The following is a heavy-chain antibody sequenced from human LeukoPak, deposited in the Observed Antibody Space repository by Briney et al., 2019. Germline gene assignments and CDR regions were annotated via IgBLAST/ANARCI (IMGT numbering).Heavy chain of an antibody. CDR3: AKLLYYYGDYLMPDY. V-gene: IGHV3-23*01. CDR2: ISGSDGST. CDR1: GFTFSSYA. J-gene: IGHJ4*02. Sequence: SGGSLTLSCAASGFTFSSYAMTWVRQAPGQGLVWVSAISGSDGSTYYAAPVKGRFTISRDNSKNTLYLQMNRLRAEDTAVYYCAKLLYYYGDYLMPDYWGQGTLVTVSS. D-gene: IGHD4-17*01.